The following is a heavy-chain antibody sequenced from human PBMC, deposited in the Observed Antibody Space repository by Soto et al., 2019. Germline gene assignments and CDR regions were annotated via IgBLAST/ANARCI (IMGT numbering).Heavy chain of an antibody. J-gene: IGHJ5*01. CDR3: ARDGNRAYCSGGSCYPRGLSWFDS. CDR2: IIPIFGTA. CDR1: GGTFSSYA. V-gene: IGHV1-69*13. D-gene: IGHD2-15*01. Sequence: SVKVSCKASGGTFSSYAISWVRQAPGQGLEWMGGIIPIFGTANYAQKFQGRVTITADESTSTAYMELSSLRSEDTAVYYCARDGNRAYCSGGSCYPRGLSWFDSWGQGTLVTVSS.